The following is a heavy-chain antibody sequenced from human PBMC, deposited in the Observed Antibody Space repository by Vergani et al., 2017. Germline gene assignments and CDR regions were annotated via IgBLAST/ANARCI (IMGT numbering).Heavy chain of an antibody. CDR2: ISGSGGST. CDR1: GFTLNHYA. CDR3: AKANPRNSGYDYLYCYHAMDV. Sequence: EVQLLESGGDLVQPGGSLRLSCAASGFTLNHYAMNWVRQAPGNGLEWVSGISGSGGSTYYAGSVKGRFTISRDSSKNTLYLQMNSLSAGDTAVYYCAKANPRNSGYDYLYCYHAMDVWGQGTTVTVSS. V-gene: IGHV3-23*01. J-gene: IGHJ6*02. D-gene: IGHD5-12*01.